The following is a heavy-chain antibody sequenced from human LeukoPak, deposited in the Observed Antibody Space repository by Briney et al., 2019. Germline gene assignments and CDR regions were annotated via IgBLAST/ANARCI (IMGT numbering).Heavy chain of an antibody. J-gene: IGHJ5*02. CDR2: ISSNGGST. CDR1: GCTFSNYA. V-gene: IGHV3-64D*06. CDR3: LKDRSGYSSSWYGRWNWFDP. D-gene: IGHD6-13*01. Sequence: PGGSLRLSCSASGCTFSNYAMHWVRQAPGKGLEYVSAISSNGGSTYYADSVKGRFTISRDNSKNTLYLQMSSLRAEDTAVYYCLKDRSGYSSSWYGRWNWFDPWGQGTLVTVSS.